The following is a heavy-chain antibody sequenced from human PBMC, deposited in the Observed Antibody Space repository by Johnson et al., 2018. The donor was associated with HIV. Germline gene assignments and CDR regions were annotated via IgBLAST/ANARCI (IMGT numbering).Heavy chain of an antibody. CDR2: TQYDRTNK. Sequence: QVHLVESGGGVVQPGESLTLSCTASGFSFSSYGIHWVRQAPCKGLEWVAFTQYDRTNKHYAESVKGRFTISRDNSKKTLYLQMNSLRAEDTAVYYCAKETRDSRSAFDIWGQGTMVTVSS. CDR3: AKETRDSRSAFDI. CDR1: GFSFSSYG. D-gene: IGHD3-22*01. J-gene: IGHJ3*02. V-gene: IGHV3-30*02.